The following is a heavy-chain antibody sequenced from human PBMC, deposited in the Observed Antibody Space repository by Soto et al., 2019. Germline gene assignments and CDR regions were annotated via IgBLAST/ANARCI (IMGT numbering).Heavy chain of an antibody. CDR2: IIPIFGTA. J-gene: IGHJ6*02. CDR1: GGTFSSYA. CDR3: ARDVVVVVAATLYYYGMDV. V-gene: IGHV1-69*13. D-gene: IGHD2-15*01. Sequence: SVKVSCKASGGTFSSYAISWVRQAPGQGLEWMGGIIPIFGTANYAQKFQGRVTITADESTSTAYMELSSLRSEDTAVYYCARDVVVVVAATLYYYGMDVWGQGTTVTVSS.